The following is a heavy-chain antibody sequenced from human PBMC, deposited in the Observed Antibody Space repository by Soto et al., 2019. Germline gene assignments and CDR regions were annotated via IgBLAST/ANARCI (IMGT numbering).Heavy chain of an antibody. J-gene: IGHJ2*01. CDR1: GGTFSSYA. D-gene: IGHD3-22*01. V-gene: IGHV1-69*01. CDR2: IIPIFGTA. CDR3: ARDAYYYDSSGYYSPYWYFDL. Sequence: QVQLVQSGAEVKKPGSSVKVSCKASGGTFSSYAISWGRQAPGQGLEWMGGIIPIFGTANYAQKFKGRVTITADESTSTAYMELSSLRSEDTAVYYCARDAYYYDSSGYYSPYWYFDLWGRGTLVTVSS.